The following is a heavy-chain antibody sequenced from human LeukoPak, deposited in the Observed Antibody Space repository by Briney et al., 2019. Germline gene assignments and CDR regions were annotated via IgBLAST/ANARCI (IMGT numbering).Heavy chain of an antibody. D-gene: IGHD3-16*01. Sequence: ASVKVSCKASGYTFTSYGISWVRQAPGQGLECMGWISAYNGNTNYAQKLQGRVTMTTDTSTSTAYMELRSLRSDDTAVYYCARPYDYVWGSYTNDAFDIWGQGTMVTVSS. J-gene: IGHJ3*02. CDR3: ARPYDYVWGSYTNDAFDI. V-gene: IGHV1-18*01. CDR1: GYTFTSYG. CDR2: ISAYNGNT.